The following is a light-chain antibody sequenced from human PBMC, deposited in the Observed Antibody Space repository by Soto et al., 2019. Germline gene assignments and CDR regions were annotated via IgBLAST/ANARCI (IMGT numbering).Light chain of an antibody. J-gene: IGLJ3*02. Sequence: QSALTQPASVSGSPGQSITISCTGTTSDVGNYNLVSWYQQHPDKAPKLMMYEVTKRPSGVSNRFSGSKSGNTASLTISGLQAEDEADYYCCSYAGSATWVFGGGTKLTVL. CDR3: CSYAGSATWV. CDR1: TSDVGNYNL. CDR2: EVT. V-gene: IGLV2-23*02.